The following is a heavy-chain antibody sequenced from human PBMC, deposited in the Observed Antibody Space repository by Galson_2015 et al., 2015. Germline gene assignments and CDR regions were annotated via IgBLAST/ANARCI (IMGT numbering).Heavy chain of an antibody. Sequence: SCKASGYTFTSYVISWVRQAPGQGLEWMGWINAYNGNTNYAQNLQGRVTMTTDTSTSTAYMELRSLKSDDTGVFYCARGDRCSSTSCYYPSDGAFDIWGQGTEVTVSS. CDR1: GYTFTSYV. V-gene: IGHV1-18*01. D-gene: IGHD2-2*01. CDR2: INAYNGNT. J-gene: IGHJ3*02. CDR3: ARGDRCSSTSCYYPSDGAFDI.